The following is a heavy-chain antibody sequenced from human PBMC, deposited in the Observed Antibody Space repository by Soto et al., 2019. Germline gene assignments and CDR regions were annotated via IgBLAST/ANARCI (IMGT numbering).Heavy chain of an antibody. CDR1: GGTFSSYT. V-gene: IGHV1-69*02. CDR2: IIPILGIA. Sequence: QVQLVQSGAEVKKPGSSVKVSCKASGGTFSSYTISWVRQAPGQGLEWMGRIIPILGIANYAQKFQGRVTITADKSTSTAYMELSSLRSEDTAVYYCARGSPDYGDYEDYWGQGTLVTVSS. D-gene: IGHD4-17*01. CDR3: ARGSPDYGDYEDY. J-gene: IGHJ4*02.